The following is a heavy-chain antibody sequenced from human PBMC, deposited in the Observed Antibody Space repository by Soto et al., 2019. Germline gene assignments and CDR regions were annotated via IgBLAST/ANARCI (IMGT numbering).Heavy chain of an antibody. D-gene: IGHD3-10*01. CDR1: GGTFSSYA. CDR3: AGDYYGSGSYIYYYGMDV. CDR2: IIPIFGTA. Sequence: SVKVSCKASGGTFSSYAISWVRQAPGQGLEWMGGIIPIFGTANYAQKFQGRVTITADKSTSTAYMELSSLRSEDTAVYYCAGDYYGSGSYIYYYGMDVWGQGTTVTVSS. J-gene: IGHJ6*02. V-gene: IGHV1-69*06.